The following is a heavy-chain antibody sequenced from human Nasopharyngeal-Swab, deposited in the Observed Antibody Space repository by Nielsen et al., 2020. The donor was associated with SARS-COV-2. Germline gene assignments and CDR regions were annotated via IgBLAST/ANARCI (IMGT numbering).Heavy chain of an antibody. CDR2: IWYDGSNK. CDR3: ARVDADYDFWSGSKSGLFDY. Sequence: GGSLRLSCAASGFTFSSYSMNWVRQAPGKGLEWVAVIWYDGSNKYYADSAKGRFTISRDNSKNTLYLQMNSLRAEDTAVYYCARVDADYDFWSGSKSGLFDYWGQGTLVTVSS. J-gene: IGHJ4*02. V-gene: IGHV3-33*08. CDR1: GFTFSSYS. D-gene: IGHD3-3*01.